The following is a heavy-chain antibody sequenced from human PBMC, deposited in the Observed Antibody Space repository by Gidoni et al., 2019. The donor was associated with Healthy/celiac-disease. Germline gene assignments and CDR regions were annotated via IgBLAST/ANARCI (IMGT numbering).Heavy chain of an antibody. CDR2: INHSGST. CDR1: GGSFSGYY. CDR3: ARRGFFGVVINPYYFDY. V-gene: IGHV4-34*01. D-gene: IGHD3-3*01. Sequence: QVQLQQWGAGLLKPSETLSLTCAVYGGSFSGYYWSWIRQPPGKGLEWIGEINHSGSTNYNPSLKSRVTISVDTSKNQFSLKLSSVTAADTAVYYCARRGFFGVVINPYYFDYWGQGTLVTVSS. J-gene: IGHJ4*02.